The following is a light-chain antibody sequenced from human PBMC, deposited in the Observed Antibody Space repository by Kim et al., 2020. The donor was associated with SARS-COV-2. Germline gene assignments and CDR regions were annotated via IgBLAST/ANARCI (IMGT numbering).Light chain of an antibody. J-gene: IGLJ2*01. CDR1: GLPKQY. CDR3: NSRDTNDNVV. CDR2: GKN. Sequence: VSPGQTARITCSGDGLPKQYVYWYQQKPGQAPILVIYGKNNRPSGSPDRFSGSSSGNTASLTITGTQAGDEADYYCNSRDTNDNVVFGGGTQLTVL. V-gene: IGLV3-19*01.